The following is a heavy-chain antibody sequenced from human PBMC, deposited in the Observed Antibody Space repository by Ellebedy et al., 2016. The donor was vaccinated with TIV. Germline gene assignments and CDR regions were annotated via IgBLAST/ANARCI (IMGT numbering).Heavy chain of an antibody. V-gene: IGHV4-61*01. CDR1: GASVGISTSY. D-gene: IGHD3-10*01. J-gene: IGHJ4*02. CDR2: VYYSGST. CDR3: ARGDYYGLTDY. Sequence: MPSETLSLTCTVSGASVGISTSYWSWIRQPPGKGLEWIGYVYYSGSTTYNSSLKSRLTISVDTSKNQFSMRLDSVPAADTAVYYCARGDYYGLTDYWGQGTLVIVSS.